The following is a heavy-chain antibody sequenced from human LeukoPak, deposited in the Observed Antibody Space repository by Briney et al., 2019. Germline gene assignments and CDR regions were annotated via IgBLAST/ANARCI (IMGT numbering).Heavy chain of an antibody. D-gene: IGHD3-10*01. CDR2: IIPIFGTA. J-gene: IGHJ3*02. CDR3: ASTMVRGVIYCAFDI. CDR1: GGTFSSYA. Sequence: ASVKVSCKASGGTFSSYAISWVRQAPGQGLEWMGGIIPIFGTANYAQKFQGRVTITADESTSTAYMELSSLRSEDTAVYYCASTMVRGVIYCAFDIWGQGIMVTVSS. V-gene: IGHV1-69*13.